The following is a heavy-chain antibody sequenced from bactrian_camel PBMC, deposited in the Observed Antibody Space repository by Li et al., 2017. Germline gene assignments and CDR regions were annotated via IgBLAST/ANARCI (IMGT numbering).Heavy chain of an antibody. CDR3: AANHLAKAPCGTVVAGAGVVSLHDFEY. V-gene: IGHV3S40*01. D-gene: IGHD6*01. CDR1: GFTFSTYS. CDR2: INSGGGAT. Sequence: VQLVESGGGLVQPGGSLTLSCAASGFTFSTYSMAWVRQVPGKGLAWVSTINSGGGATYYGDSVKDRFTISRDNAKNTLYLQMNRLNPEDTAMYYCAANHLAKAPCGTVVAGAGVVSLHDFEYWGQGTQVTVS. J-gene: IGHJ4*01.